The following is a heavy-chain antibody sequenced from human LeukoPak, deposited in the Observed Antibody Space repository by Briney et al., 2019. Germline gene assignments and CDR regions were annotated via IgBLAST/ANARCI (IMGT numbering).Heavy chain of an antibody. CDR2: ISAYNGNT. CDR1: GYTFTSYG. V-gene: IGHV1-18*01. Sequence: ASVTVSCTASGYTFTSYGISWVRQAPGQGLEWMGWISAYNGNTNYAQKLQGRVTMTTDTSTSTAYMELRSLRSDDTAVYYCARGALYGDYPNWFDPWGQGTLVTVSS. D-gene: IGHD4-17*01. J-gene: IGHJ5*02. CDR3: ARGALYGDYPNWFDP.